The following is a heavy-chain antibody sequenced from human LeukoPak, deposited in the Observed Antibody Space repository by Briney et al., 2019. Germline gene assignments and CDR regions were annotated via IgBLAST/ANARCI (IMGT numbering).Heavy chain of an antibody. Sequence: SETLSLTCTVSGGSISSYYWSWIRQPPGKGLEWIGYIYYSGSTYYNPSLKSRVTISVDTSKNQFSLKLSSVTAADTAVYYCAREALEYSSGFGPLYYFDYWGQGTLVTVSS. V-gene: IGHV4-59*01. CDR2: IYYSGST. CDR1: GGSISSYY. CDR3: AREALEYSSGFGPLYYFDY. D-gene: IGHD6-19*01. J-gene: IGHJ4*02.